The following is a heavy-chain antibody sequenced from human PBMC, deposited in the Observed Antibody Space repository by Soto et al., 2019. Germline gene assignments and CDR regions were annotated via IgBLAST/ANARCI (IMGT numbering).Heavy chain of an antibody. V-gene: IGHV3-23*01. Sequence: EVQLLESGGGLVQPGGSLRLSCAASGFTFSSYAMTWVRQAPGKGLEWVSAITRSGDYSQYADSVKGRFTISRDNSKNTLFLQRISLRAVDTAVYYCAKVGSYYEQFDHWYFARWGRGTLVTVSS. D-gene: IGHD3-22*01. J-gene: IGHJ2*01. CDR1: GFTFSSYA. CDR3: AKVGSYYEQFDHWYFAR. CDR2: ITRSGDYS.